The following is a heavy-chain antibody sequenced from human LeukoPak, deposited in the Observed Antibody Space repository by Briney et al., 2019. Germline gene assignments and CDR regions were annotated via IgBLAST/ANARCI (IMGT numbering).Heavy chain of an antibody. CDR3: ARDLPHYYDSSGRDY. V-gene: IGHV1-2*02. CDR1: GYTFTGYY. D-gene: IGHD3-22*01. Sequence: ASVKVSCKASGYTFTGYYMHWVRQAPGQGLEWMGWINPNSGGTNYAQKFQGRVTMTRDTSISTAYMELSRLRSDDTAVYYCARDLPHYYDSSGRDYWGQGTLVTVSS. CDR2: INPNSGGT. J-gene: IGHJ4*02.